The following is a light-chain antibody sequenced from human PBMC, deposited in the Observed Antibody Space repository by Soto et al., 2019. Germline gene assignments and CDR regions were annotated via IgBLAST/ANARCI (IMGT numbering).Light chain of an antibody. CDR1: QSVNSVY. J-gene: IGKJ1*01. CDR3: QQLGTSQWT. CDR2: GAS. Sequence: EIVLTQSPGTLSLSPGERATLSCRASQSVNSVYLAWYQQKPGQPPRLLIYGASSRATGTPDRFSGSGSGTDFTLSISRLEPEEFAVYQCQQLGTSQWTFGQGTKVENK. V-gene: IGKV3-20*01.